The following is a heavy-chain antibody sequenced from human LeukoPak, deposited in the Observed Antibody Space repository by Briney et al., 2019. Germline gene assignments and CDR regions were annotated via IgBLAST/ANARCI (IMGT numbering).Heavy chain of an antibody. J-gene: IGHJ4*02. Sequence: PGGSMSLVWATSGFTSSGYAMSWVRHAPGEWLEWVPAYRSSCASTYYAGPEMGRFTIARDNSKNALYLQRNSLRVEDTAGSYCARRSDVRTFDYWCLGTLVTVSS. CDR1: GFTSSGYA. V-gene: IGHV3-23*01. CDR2: YRSSCAST. CDR3: ARRSDVRTFDY. D-gene: IGHD1-1*01.